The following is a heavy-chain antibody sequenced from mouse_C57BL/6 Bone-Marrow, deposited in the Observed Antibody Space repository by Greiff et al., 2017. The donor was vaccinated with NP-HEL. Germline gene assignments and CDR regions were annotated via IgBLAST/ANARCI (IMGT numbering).Heavy chain of an antibody. V-gene: IGHV1-69*01. J-gene: IGHJ1*03. CDR3: ARDYYSHYGWYFDV. Sequence: QVQLQQPGAELVMPGASVKLSCKASGYTFTSYWMHWVKQRPGQGLEWIGEIDPSDSYTNYNQKFKGKSTLTVDKYSSTAYMLLSSLTSDNSAVYSCARDYYSHYGWYFDVWGTGTTVTVSS. D-gene: IGHD2-5*01. CDR2: IDPSDSYT. CDR1: GYTFTSYW.